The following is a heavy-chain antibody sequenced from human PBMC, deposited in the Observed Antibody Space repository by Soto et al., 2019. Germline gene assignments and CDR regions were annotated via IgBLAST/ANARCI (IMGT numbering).Heavy chain of an antibody. J-gene: IGHJ4*02. CDR3: ARDGGRGRGVIGHS. V-gene: IGHV4-61*01. D-gene: IGHD3-16*02. CDR1: GDSVNSANSY. Sequence: SETLSLTCTVSGDSVNSANSYWNWVRQSPGKGPAWIGYIYYNGGTNYNPSLKSRATILLDTSTNQFSLTLTSVTAADTAVYFCARDGGRGRGVIGHSWGQGILVTVSS. CDR2: IYYNGGT.